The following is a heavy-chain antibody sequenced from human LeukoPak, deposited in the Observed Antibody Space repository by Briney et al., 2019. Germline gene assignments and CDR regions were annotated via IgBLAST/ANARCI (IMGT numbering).Heavy chain of an antibody. D-gene: IGHD4-23*01. V-gene: IGHV3-48*03. CDR1: GFLFSSYE. CDR3: ARDSYYGGTQDY. J-gene: IGHJ4*02. Sequence: PGGSLRLSCAASGFLFSSYEMNWVRQAPGKGLEWVSYISTSGGTIYYADSVKGRFTISRDNAKNSLYLQMNSLRAEDTAVCYCARDSYYGGTQDYWGQGTLVTVSS. CDR2: ISTSGGTI.